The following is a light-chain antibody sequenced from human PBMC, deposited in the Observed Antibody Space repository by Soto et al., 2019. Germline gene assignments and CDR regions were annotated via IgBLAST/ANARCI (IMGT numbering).Light chain of an antibody. CDR2: INYDGPH. V-gene: IGLV4-69*01. CDR1: SWYSTNA. Sequence: QSVVTQSPSASASLGASVKLTCTLSSWYSTNAIAWHQQQSEKGPRFLMKINYDGPHSKGDGFFDRFSGSSSGATRHLSISSLQSEADADYSCQSLGTGIQVFGGGTKLTVL. J-gene: IGLJ3*02. CDR3: QSLGTGIQV.